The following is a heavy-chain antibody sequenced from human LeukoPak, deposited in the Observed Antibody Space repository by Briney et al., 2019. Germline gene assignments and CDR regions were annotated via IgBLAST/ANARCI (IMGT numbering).Heavy chain of an antibody. CDR3: ATPEGGGFLDYDSSGYYTPFDY. D-gene: IGHD3-22*01. Sequence: AAVTVSCTASGYTFTSYGISWVRQAPGQGLEWMGWISAYNGNTNYAQKLQGRFTMTTDTSTSTAYMELRSLRSDDTAVYYCATPEGGGFLDYDSSGYYTPFDYWGQGTLVTVSS. CDR1: GYTFTSYG. CDR2: ISAYNGNT. V-gene: IGHV1-18*01. J-gene: IGHJ4*02.